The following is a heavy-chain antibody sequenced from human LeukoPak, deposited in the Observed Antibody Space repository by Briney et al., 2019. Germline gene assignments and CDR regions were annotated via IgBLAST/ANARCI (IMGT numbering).Heavy chain of an antibody. Sequence: SKTLSLTCTVSGGSISSGGYYWSWIRQHPGKGLEWIGYIYYSGSTYYNPSLKSRVTISVDTSKNQFSLKLSSVTAEDTAVYYCARGEYYYGSNYWGQGTLVTVSS. V-gene: IGHV4-31*03. CDR1: GGSISSGGYY. CDR2: IYYSGST. CDR3: ARGEYYYGSNY. D-gene: IGHD3-10*01. J-gene: IGHJ4*02.